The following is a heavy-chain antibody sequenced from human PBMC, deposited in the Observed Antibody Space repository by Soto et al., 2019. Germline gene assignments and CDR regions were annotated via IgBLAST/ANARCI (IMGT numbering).Heavy chain of an antibody. V-gene: IGHV3-9*01. CDR2: MGWNGDII. J-gene: IGHJ6*02. CDR1: GFSFDDYA. CDR3: AKESAAYSSGWHALDV. D-gene: IGHD6-19*01. Sequence: EVQVMESGGDLVQPGRSLRLSCTVSGFSFDDYAMHWVRQAPGKGLEWVSGMGWNGDIIDYADSVKGRFTISRDNVKNSLYLQMNSLRIEDTALYFCAKESAAYSSGWHALDVWGQGTTVTVSS.